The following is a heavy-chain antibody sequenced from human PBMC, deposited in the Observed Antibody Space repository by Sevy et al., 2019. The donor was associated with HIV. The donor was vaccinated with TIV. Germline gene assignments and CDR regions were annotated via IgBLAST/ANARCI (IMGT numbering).Heavy chain of an antibody. Sequence: GGSLRLSCVASGFTFSSYVMSWVRQAPGKGLEWVSGLSASGGTTYYADSVKGRFTISRDNSKNTLYLQMNSLRAEDTAVYYCAKDSYGGYGGGVFDYWGQGTLVTVSS. CDR3: AKDSYGGYGGGVFDY. CDR2: LSASGGTT. V-gene: IGHV3-23*01. CDR1: GFTFSSYV. D-gene: IGHD4-17*01. J-gene: IGHJ4*02.